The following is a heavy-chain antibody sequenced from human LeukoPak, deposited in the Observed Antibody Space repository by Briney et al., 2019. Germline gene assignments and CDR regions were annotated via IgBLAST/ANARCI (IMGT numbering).Heavy chain of an antibody. D-gene: IGHD6-19*01. CDR3: ARHAESGQWPTTFDY. V-gene: IGHV4-39*01. CDR1: GGSISSSSYY. CDR2: IYYSGST. Sequence: SETLSLTCTVSGGSISSSSYYWGWIRQPPGKGLEWIGSIYYSGSTYYNPSLKSRVTISVDTSKNQFSLKLSSVTAADTAVYYCARHAESGQWPTTFDYWGQGTLVTVSS. J-gene: IGHJ4*02.